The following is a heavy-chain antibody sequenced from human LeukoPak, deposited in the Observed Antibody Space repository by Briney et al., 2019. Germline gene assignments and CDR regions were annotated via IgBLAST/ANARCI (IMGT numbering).Heavy chain of an antibody. CDR1: GGSISGSSYY. CDR2: IHYSGST. CDR3: ARPPGFSTSFWD. Sequence: SSETLSLTCTVSGGSISGSSYYWGWIRQPPGKGLEWIGSIHYSGSTYYKPSLKSRVTISVDTSKNQFSLEVSSVTAADTAVYYCARPPGFSTSFWDWGQGTLVTVSS. V-gene: IGHV4-39*01. D-gene: IGHD2-2*01. J-gene: IGHJ4*02.